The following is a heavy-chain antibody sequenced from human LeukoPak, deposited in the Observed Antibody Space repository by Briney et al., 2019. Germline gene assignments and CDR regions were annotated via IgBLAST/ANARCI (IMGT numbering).Heavy chain of an antibody. J-gene: IGHJ4*02. V-gene: IGHV1-69*05. CDR3: ARTSSYCSGGNCYTAY. D-gene: IGHD2-15*01. CDR1: GGTFSSYA. CDR2: IIPIFGTA. Sequence: SVKVSCKASGGTFSSYAISWVRQAPGQGLEWMGGIIPIFGTANYAQKFQGRVTMTRDTSVSTAYMELSRLRSDDTAVYYCARTSSYCSGGNCYTAYWGQGTLVTVSS.